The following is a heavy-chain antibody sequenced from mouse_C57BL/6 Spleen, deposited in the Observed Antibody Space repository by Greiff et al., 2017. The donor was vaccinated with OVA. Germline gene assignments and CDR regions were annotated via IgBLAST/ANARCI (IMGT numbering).Heavy chain of an antibody. V-gene: IGHV1-42*01. J-gene: IGHJ1*03. CDR3: ARGITRGYFDV. D-gene: IGHD2-4*01. Sequence: VQLQQSGPELVKPGASVQISCKASGYSFTGYYMNWVKQSPEKSLEWIGEINPSTGGTTYNQKFKAKATLTVDKSSSTAYMQLKSLTSEDSAVYYCARGITRGYFDVWGTGTTVTVSS. CDR1: GYSFTGYY. CDR2: INPSTGGT.